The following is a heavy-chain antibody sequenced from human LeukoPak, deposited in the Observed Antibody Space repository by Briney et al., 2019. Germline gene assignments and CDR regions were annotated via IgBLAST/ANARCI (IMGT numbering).Heavy chain of an antibody. CDR1: GFTFSSYA. CDR3: AKHPRGIAAAAHLDY. D-gene: IGHD6-13*01. CDR2: ISGSGGST. Sequence: GGSLRLSCAASGFTFSSYAMSWVRQAPGKGLERVSAISGSGGSTYYADSVKGRFTISRGNSKNTLYLQMNSLRAEDTAVYYCAKHPRGIAAAAHLDYWGQGTLVTVSS. V-gene: IGHV3-23*01. J-gene: IGHJ4*02.